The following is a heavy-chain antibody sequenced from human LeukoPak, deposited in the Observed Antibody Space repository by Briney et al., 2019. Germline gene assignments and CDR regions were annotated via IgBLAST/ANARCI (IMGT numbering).Heavy chain of an antibody. CDR1: GFTFSSYA. D-gene: IGHD2-21*01. V-gene: IGHV3-23*01. J-gene: IGHJ3*02. CDR2: ISGSGGST. Sequence: GGSLRLSCAASGFTFSSYAMSWVRQAPGKGLEWVSAISGSGGSTYYADSVKGRFTISRDNSKNTLYLQMNSLRAEDTAVYYCTTDWAYCGGEGCAFDIWGQGTMVTVSS. CDR3: TTDWAYCGGEGCAFDI.